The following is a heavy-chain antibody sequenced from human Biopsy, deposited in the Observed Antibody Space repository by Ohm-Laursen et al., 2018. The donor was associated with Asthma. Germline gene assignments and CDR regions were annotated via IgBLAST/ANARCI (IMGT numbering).Heavy chain of an antibody. Sequence: SLRLSCAASGFTFGDYWMSWVRQVPGKGLEWVANIKHDGTEKNHVDSLKGRFTISRDNAKNSLYLQMNSLRAEDTAVYFCAREPIKATYFYGMDVWGQGTTVTVSS. V-gene: IGHV3-7*01. CDR3: AREPIKATYFYGMDV. J-gene: IGHJ6*02. D-gene: IGHD3-9*01. CDR1: GFTFGDYW. CDR2: IKHDGTEK.